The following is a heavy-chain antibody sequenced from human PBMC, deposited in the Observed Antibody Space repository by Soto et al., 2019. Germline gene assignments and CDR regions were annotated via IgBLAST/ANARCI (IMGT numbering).Heavy chain of an antibody. CDR3: GTSKGVYSYGTPFDY. V-gene: IGHV3-9*01. J-gene: IGHJ4*02. D-gene: IGHD2-8*01. CDR2: ISWNSGNI. CDR1: GFTFDDYA. Sequence: EVQLEESGGALVQPGRSLRLSCAASGFTFDDYAMHWVRQVLGKVLEWVTSISWNSGNIGYADSLKGRFTTSRDNAKNSLYLQMNSLRPEETALYYCGTSKGVYSYGTPFDYWGQGTLVTVSS.